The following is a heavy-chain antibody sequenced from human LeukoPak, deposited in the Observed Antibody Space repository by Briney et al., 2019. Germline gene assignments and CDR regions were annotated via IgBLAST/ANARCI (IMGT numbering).Heavy chain of an antibody. Sequence: SETLSLTCAVYGGSFSGHYWSWIRQPPGKGLEWIGEINHSGSTNYNPSLKSRVTISVDTSKNQFSLKLSSVTAADTAVYYCARDRHYDFWSGNGYYFDYWGQGTLVTVSS. J-gene: IGHJ4*02. CDR3: ARDRHYDFWSGNGYYFDY. D-gene: IGHD3-3*01. V-gene: IGHV4-34*01. CDR1: GGSFSGHY. CDR2: INHSGST.